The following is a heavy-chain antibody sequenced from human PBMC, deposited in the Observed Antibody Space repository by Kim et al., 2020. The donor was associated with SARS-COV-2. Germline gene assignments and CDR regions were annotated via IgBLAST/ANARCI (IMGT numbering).Heavy chain of an antibody. CDR1: GFTFSSYA. CDR2: ISYDGSNK. CDR3: ARDLPIFGVVISYGMDV. J-gene: IGHJ6*02. V-gene: IGHV3-30-3*01. D-gene: IGHD3-3*01. Sequence: GGSLRLSCAASGFTFSSYAMHWVRQAPGKGLEWVAVISYDGSNKYYADSVKGRFTISRDNSKNTLYLQMNSLRAEDTAVYYCARDLPIFGVVISYGMDVWGQGTTVTVSS.